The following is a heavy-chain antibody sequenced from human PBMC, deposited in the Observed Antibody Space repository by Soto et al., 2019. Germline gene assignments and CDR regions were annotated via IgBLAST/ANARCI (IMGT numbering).Heavy chain of an antibody. CDR1: GGSFSGYY. CDR3: ARSRVAATSPLDY. CDR2: INHSGST. D-gene: IGHD2-15*01. Sequence: SETLSLTCAVYGGSFSGYYWSWIRQPPGKGLEWIGEINHSGSTNYNPSLKSRVTISVDTSKNQFSLKLSSVTAADTAVYYCARSRVAATSPLDYWGQGTLVTVSS. J-gene: IGHJ4*02. V-gene: IGHV4-34*01.